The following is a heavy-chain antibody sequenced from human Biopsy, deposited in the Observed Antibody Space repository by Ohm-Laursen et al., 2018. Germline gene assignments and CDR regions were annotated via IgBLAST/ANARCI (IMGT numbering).Heavy chain of an antibody. J-gene: IGHJ6*02. CDR1: GFTFSNYG. CDR2: ISYDGINI. Sequence: SLRLSCTASGFTFSNYGMQWVRQAPGKGLEWVSVISYDGINIHYVDSVKGRFTISRDNSKNSLYLQMNSLRAEDTALYYCARAFRGQYFYYYYGMDVWGQGTTVTVSS. CDR3: ARAFRGQYFYYYYGMDV. D-gene: IGHD3-9*01. V-gene: IGHV3-30*03.